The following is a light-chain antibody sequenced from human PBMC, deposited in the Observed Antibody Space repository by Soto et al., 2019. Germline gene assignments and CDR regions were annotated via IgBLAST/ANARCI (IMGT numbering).Light chain of an antibody. CDR2: DVS. V-gene: IGKV3-11*01. J-gene: IGKJ5*01. CDR1: QSISNS. CDR3: QQRTNWPIT. Sequence: EIVLTQSPATLSLSPGERATLSCRASQSISNSLAWYQQKPGQAPRLLIYDVSNRATGIPARFSGSGSGTDFTLTISSLEPEDFAVYYCQQRTNWPITFGQGTRLEIK.